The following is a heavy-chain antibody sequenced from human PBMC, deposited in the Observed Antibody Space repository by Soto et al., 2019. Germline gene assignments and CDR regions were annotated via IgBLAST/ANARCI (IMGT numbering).Heavy chain of an antibody. D-gene: IGHD6-13*01. V-gene: IGHV4-59*08. CDR1: GGSISSYY. J-gene: IGHJ5*02. CDR2: IYYSGST. Sequence: SETLSLTCTVSGGSISSYYWSWIRQPPGKGLEWIGYIYYSGSTNYNPSLKSRVTISVDTSKNQFSLKLSSVTAADTAVYYCARSGKYSSSPGVFDPWGQGTLVTVSS. CDR3: ARSGKYSSSPGVFDP.